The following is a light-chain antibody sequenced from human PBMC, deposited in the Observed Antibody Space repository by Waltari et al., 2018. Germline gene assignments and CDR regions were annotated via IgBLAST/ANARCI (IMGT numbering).Light chain of an antibody. CDR3: QQRSDWPVT. J-gene: IGKJ3*01. V-gene: IGKV3-11*01. CDR2: TAS. Sequence: EIVLTQSPATLSLYPGERATLSCRASQSVRSDLAWYQQKPGQAPRLLIYTASNRVTGIPARFSGSGSGTDFTLTISSLEPEDFAVYFCQQRSDWPVTFGPGTKVDIK. CDR1: QSVRSD.